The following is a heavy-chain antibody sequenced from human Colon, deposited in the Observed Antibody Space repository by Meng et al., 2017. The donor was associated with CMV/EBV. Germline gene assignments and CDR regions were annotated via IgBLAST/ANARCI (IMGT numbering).Heavy chain of an antibody. D-gene: IGHD2-8*02. J-gene: IGHJ6*02. Sequence: LSLTCAASGFPFSSYWMSWVRQAPGKGLEWVANIKEDGSEKYYVDAVKGRFTVSRDNAKNTLELQMNSLRGEDTAVYYCARDRWAGYCTGSSCQGVYYGMDVWGQGTTVTVSS. CDR3: ARDRWAGYCTGSSCQGVYYGMDV. CDR2: IKEDGSEK. V-gene: IGHV3-7*01. CDR1: GFPFSSYW.